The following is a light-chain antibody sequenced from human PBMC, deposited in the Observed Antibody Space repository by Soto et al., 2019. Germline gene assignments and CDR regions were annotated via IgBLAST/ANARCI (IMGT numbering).Light chain of an antibody. Sequence: QSVLTQPSSVSGAPGQSITISFPGTNSAVGGYNFVSRYQHHPGKAPKLIIYDVTNRPSGISNRFSGSKSGHTASLTISGLQAEDEADYYCTSYTSSITYVFGTGTKVTVL. CDR3: TSYTSSITYV. V-gene: IGLV2-14*03. J-gene: IGLJ1*01. CDR2: DVT. CDR1: NSAVGGYNF.